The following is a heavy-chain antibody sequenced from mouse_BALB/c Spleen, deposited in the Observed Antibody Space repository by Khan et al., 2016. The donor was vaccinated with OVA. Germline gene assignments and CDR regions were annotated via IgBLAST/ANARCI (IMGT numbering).Heavy chain of an antibody. CDR3: AMGRTY. CDR1: GYSITSDYA. J-gene: IGHJ3*01. V-gene: IGHV3-2*02. Sequence: QLEESGPGLVKPSQSLSLTCTVTGYSITSDYAWNWIRQFPGNKLEWMGYISYSGRTSYNPSLKSRISVTRATSKNQFFLQLNSVTTEDTATYSCAMGRTYWGQGTLVTVSA. CDR2: ISYSGRT. D-gene: IGHD4-1*01.